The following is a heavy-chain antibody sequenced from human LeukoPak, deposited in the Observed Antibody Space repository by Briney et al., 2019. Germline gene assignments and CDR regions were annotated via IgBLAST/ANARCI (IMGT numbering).Heavy chain of an antibody. CDR3: ASSIFGVVNFDY. CDR2: IYYSGST. J-gene: IGHJ4*02. V-gene: IGHV4-59*08. D-gene: IGHD3-3*01. Sequence: SETLSLTCTVSGGSISSYYWSWIRQPPGKGLEWIGYIYYSGSTNYNPSLKSRVTISVDTSKNQFSLKLSSVTAADTAVYYCASSIFGVVNFDYWGQGTLVTVSS. CDR1: GGSISSYY.